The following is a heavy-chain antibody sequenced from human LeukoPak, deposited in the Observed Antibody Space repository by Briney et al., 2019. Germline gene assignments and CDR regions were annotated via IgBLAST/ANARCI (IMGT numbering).Heavy chain of an antibody. CDR3: AKDKDVYAYGGVDY. J-gene: IGHJ4*02. CDR1: GFTFSTYA. V-gene: IGHV3-23*01. CDR2: ISGGGGRT. Sequence: PGGSLRLSRAVSGFTFSTYAMSWVRQSPGKGLEWVSGISGGGGRTYYADSVKGRFTISRENSNNTLFLQMNSLRVEDTAVYYCAKDKDVYAYGGVDYWGQGTLVTVSS. D-gene: IGHD3-10*01.